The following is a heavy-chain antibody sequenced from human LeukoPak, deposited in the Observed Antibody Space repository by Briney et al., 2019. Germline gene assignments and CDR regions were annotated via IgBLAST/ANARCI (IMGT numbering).Heavy chain of an antibody. CDR2: INAGNGNT. Sequence: ASMKVSCKASGYIFTSYAMHWVRQAPGQRLEWMGWINAGNGNTKYSQKFQGRVTITRDTSASTAYMELSSLRSEDTAVYYCARGYCSSTSCYIGAFDIWGQGTMVTVSS. CDR3: ARGYCSSTSCYIGAFDI. CDR1: GYIFTSYA. J-gene: IGHJ3*02. V-gene: IGHV1-3*01. D-gene: IGHD2-2*02.